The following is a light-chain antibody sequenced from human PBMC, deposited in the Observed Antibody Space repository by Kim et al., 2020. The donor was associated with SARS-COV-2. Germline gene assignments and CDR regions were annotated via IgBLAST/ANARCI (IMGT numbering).Light chain of an antibody. Sequence: GQSFTISCTGTSSDVGGYNYVSWYQQHPGKAPKLMIYDVSTRPSGVSNRFSGSKSGNTASLTISGLQAEDEADYYCSSYTSSSTLVFGGGTQLTVL. CDR3: SSYTSSSTLV. CDR1: SSDVGGYNY. J-gene: IGLJ2*01. V-gene: IGLV2-14*03. CDR2: DVS.